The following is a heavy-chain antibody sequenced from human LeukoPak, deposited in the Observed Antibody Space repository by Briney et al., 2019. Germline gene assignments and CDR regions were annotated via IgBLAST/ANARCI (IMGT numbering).Heavy chain of an antibody. J-gene: IGHJ6*03. D-gene: IGHD3/OR15-3a*01. CDR3: ARLDCSDYYYYYYMDV. CDR2: IYYSGST. V-gene: IGHV4-39*01. Sequence: SETLSLTCTVSGGSISSSSYYWGWIRQPPGKGLEWIGSIYYSGSTYYNPSLKSRVTISVDTSKNQFSLKLSSVTAADTAVYYCARLDCSDYYYYYYMDVWGKGATVTVSS. CDR1: GGSISSSSYY.